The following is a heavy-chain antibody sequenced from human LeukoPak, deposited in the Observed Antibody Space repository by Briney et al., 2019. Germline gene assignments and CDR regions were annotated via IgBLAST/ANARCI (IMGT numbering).Heavy chain of an antibody. D-gene: IGHD4-17*01. J-gene: IGHJ3*02. Sequence: SETLSLTCTVSGGSISSYYWSWIRQPPGKGLEWIGYIYYSGSTNYNPSLKSRVTISVDTSKNQFSLKLSSVTAADTAVYYCARVLAVTTPTDAFDILGQGTTVTVSS. V-gene: IGHV4-59*01. CDR1: GGSISSYY. CDR2: IYYSGST. CDR3: ARVLAVTTPTDAFDI.